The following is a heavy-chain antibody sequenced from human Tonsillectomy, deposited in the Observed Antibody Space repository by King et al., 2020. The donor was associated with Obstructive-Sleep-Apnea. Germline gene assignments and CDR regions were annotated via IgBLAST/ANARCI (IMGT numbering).Heavy chain of an antibody. Sequence: VQLVESGAEVKKPGASVKVSCKASGYTFTGYYMHWVRQAPGQGLEWMGWINPNSGGTHYAQKFQGRVTMTRDTSIRTAYMELSRRRADDTTGYYCASREGGSRFYYYYYGMDVWGQGTTVTVSS. CDR1: GYTFTGYY. V-gene: IGHV1-2*02. CDR2: INPNSGGT. D-gene: IGHD3-16*01. CDR3: ASREGGSRFYYYYYGMDV. J-gene: IGHJ6*02.